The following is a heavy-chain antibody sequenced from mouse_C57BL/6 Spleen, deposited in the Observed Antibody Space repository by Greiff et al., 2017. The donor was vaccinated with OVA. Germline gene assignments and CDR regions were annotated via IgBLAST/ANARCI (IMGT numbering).Heavy chain of an antibody. Sequence: QVQLQQSGAELMKPGASVKLSCKATGYTFTGYWIEWVKQRPGHGLEWIGEILPGSDNTNYTEKFKDKATFTADTSSNTAYMQLSSLTTEDSAIYYCARGQSYHFDYWGQGTTLTVSS. D-gene: IGHD6-2*01. CDR2: ILPGSDNT. CDR1: GYTFTGYW. J-gene: IGHJ2*01. CDR3: ARGQSYHFDY. V-gene: IGHV1-9*01.